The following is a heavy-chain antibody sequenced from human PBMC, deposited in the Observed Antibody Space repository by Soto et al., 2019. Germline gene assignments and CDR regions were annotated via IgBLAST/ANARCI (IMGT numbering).Heavy chain of an antibody. V-gene: IGHV3-30-3*01. J-gene: IGHJ4*02. D-gene: IGHD3-9*01. CDR1: GFTFSSYA. CDR3: ARDKGHDILTGYYRYYFDY. Sequence: GGSLRLSCAASGFTFSSYAMHWVRQAPGKGLEWVAVISYDGSNKYYADSVKGRFTISGDNSKNTLYLQMNSLRAEDTAVYYCARDKGHDILTGYYRYYFDYWGQGTLVTVSS. CDR2: ISYDGSNK.